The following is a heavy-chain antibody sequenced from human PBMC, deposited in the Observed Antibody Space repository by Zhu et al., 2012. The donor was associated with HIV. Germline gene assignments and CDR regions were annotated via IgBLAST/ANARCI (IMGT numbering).Heavy chain of an antibody. J-gene: IGHJ6*03. D-gene: IGHD2-2*01. CDR3: ARGADIVVDRGADHYYYYYMDV. V-gene: IGHV4-34*01. Sequence: QVQLQQWGAGLLKPSETLSLTCAVYGGSFSGYYWSWIRQPPGKGLEWIGEINHSGSTNYNPSLKSRVTISVDTSKNQFSLKLSSVTAADTAVYYCARGADIVVDRGADHYYYYYMDVWGKGTTVTVSS. CDR1: GGSFSGYY. CDR2: INHSGST.